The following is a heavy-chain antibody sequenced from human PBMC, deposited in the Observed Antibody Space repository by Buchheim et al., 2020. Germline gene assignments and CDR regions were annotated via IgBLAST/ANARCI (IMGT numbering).Heavy chain of an antibody. D-gene: IGHD5-18*01. Sequence: QVQLVQSGAEVKKPGSSVKVSCKASGGTFSSYAISWVRQAPGQGLEWMGGIIPIFGTANYAQKFQGRVTITADKSTSNADMELSSLRSEDTAVYYCARDSPEVDTAMVTIYGMDVWGQGTT. CDR2: IIPIFGTA. V-gene: IGHV1-69*06. J-gene: IGHJ6*02. CDR1: GGTFSSYA. CDR3: ARDSPEVDTAMVTIYGMDV.